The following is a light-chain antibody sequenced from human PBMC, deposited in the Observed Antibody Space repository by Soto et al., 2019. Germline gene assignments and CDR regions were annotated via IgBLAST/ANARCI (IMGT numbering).Light chain of an antibody. CDR3: CSSPDGGSFV. J-gene: IGLJ1*01. CDR1: SSDFGYHNL. CDR2: EGS. Sequence: QSALTQPASVSGSPEESITISRTGTSSDFGYHNLVSWYQQLPGEAPKLLIYEGSKRPSGVSNRFSGSKSGNTASLTISGLQAEDEADYYCCSSPDGGSFVFGTGTKVTVL. V-gene: IGLV2-23*01.